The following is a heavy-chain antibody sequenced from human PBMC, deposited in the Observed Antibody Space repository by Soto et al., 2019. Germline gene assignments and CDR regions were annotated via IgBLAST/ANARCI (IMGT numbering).Heavy chain of an antibody. V-gene: IGHV4-31*03. CDR2: VSSSGNS. Sequence: SETLSLTCTVSGDSISSATHYWNWIRQHPGKGLEWIGYVSSSGNSYYSPSLKSRVFMSVDTSKNLFSLKLSSVTAAETAIYYCVGRLTSTDNYFDSWGQGNNVAVSS. CDR3: VGRLTSTDNYFDS. D-gene: IGHD2-8*01. J-gene: IGHJ4*02. CDR1: GDSISSATHY.